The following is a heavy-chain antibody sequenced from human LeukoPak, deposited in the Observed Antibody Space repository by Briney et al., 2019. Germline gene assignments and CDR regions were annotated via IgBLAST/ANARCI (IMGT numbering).Heavy chain of an antibody. CDR1: GGTFSSYA. V-gene: IGHV1-69*05. J-gene: IGHJ6*03. Sequence: SVKVSCKASGGTFSSYAISWVRQAPGQGLEWMGGIIPIFGTVNYAQKFQGRVTITTDESTSTAYMELSSLRSEDTAVYYCARDSGLGYYYYYMDVWGKGTTVTVSS. CDR2: IIPIFGTV. CDR3: ARDSGLGYYYYYMDV. D-gene: IGHD5-12*01.